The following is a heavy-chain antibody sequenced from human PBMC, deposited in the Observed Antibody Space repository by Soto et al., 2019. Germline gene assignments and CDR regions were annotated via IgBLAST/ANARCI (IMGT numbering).Heavy chain of an antibody. D-gene: IGHD3-3*01. Sequence: GGSLRLSCAASGFTFSSYAMHWVRQAPGKGLEWVAVISYDGSNKYYADSVKGRFTISRDNSKNTLYLQMNSLRAEDTAVYYCARDPGPAPSFGWGFDYWGQGTLVTVSS. CDR1: GFTFSSYA. J-gene: IGHJ4*02. CDR3: ARDPGPAPSFGWGFDY. V-gene: IGHV3-30-3*01. CDR2: ISYDGSNK.